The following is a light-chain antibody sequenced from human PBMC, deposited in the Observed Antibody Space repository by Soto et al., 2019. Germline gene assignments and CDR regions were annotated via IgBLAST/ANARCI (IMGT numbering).Light chain of an antibody. J-gene: IGKJ1*01. CDR3: QHYNSYSEA. CDR2: KAS. Sequence: DIQMTQSPSTLSGSVGDRVTITCRASQTISSWLAWYQQKPGKAPKLLIYKASTFKSGVPSRFSGSGSGTEFTLTSSSLQPDDFATYYCQHYNSYSEAFGQGTKVELK. V-gene: IGKV1-5*03. CDR1: QTISSW.